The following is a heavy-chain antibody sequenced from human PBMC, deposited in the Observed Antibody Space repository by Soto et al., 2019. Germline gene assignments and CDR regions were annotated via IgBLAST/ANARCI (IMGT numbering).Heavy chain of an antibody. CDR2: IIPNSGDT. D-gene: IGHD4-17*01. V-gene: IGHV1-2*02. J-gene: IGHJ4*02. CDR1: GGTFSSYA. CDR3: ARDYNGDYDY. Sequence: ASVKVSCKASGGTFSSYAISWVRQAPGQGLEWMGGIIPNSGDTNYAQKFQGRVTMTRDTSISTAYMELSRLRSDDTAVYYCARDYNGDYDYWGQGTLVTVSS.